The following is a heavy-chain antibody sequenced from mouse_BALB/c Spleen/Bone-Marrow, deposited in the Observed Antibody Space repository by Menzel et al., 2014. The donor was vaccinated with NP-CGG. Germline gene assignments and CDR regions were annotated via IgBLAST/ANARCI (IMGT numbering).Heavy chain of an antibody. CDR1: GYTFTSYN. D-gene: IGHD3-1*01. J-gene: IGHJ4*01. CDR2: IYPGNGDT. V-gene: IGHV1-12*01. CDR3: ARSGSSGYYAMDY. Sequence: VQLQQSGAELVKPGASVKMSCKASGYTFTSYNMHWVKQTPGQGLEWIGAIYPGNGDTSYNQKFKGKATLTADKSSSTAYIQLSSLTSEDSAVYYCARSGSSGYYAMDYWGQGTSVTVSS.